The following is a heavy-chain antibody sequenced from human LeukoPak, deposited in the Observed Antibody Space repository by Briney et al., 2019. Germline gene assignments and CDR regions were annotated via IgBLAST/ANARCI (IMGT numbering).Heavy chain of an antibody. CDR3: ARGARYDTRGYYDN. V-gene: IGHV5-51*01. D-gene: IGHD3-22*01. Sequence: GESLKISCKGSGYTFTSYWIAWVRQMPGQGLEWMGIIYPGDSDTKYSPSFQGQVTISADKSINTAYLQWNSLKASDTALYHCARGARYDTRGYYDNWGQGTLVTVSS. J-gene: IGHJ4*02. CDR1: GYTFTSYW. CDR2: IYPGDSDT.